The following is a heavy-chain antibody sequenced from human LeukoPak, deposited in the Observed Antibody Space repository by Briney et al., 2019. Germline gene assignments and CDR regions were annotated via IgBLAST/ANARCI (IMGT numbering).Heavy chain of an antibody. Sequence: PGGSLRLSCAASGFTFSSYSMNWVRQAPGKGLEWVSSISSSSSYIYYADSVKGRFTISRDNAKNSLYLQMNSLRAEDTAVYYCATPFGHQEDPKWFFDYWGQGTLVTVSS. CDR1: GFTFSSYS. D-gene: IGHD2-8*01. CDR2: ISSSSSYI. J-gene: IGHJ4*02. CDR3: ATPFGHQEDPKWFFDY. V-gene: IGHV3-21*01.